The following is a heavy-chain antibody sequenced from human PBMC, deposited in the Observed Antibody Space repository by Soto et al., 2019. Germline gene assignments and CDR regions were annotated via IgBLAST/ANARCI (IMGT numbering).Heavy chain of an antibody. CDR3: ARLVYDTRLNYMYFDF. V-gene: IGHV4-4*02. D-gene: IGHD3-10*01. CDR1: GVSISSGNW. J-gene: IGHJ4*02. Sequence: SETLSLTCAVSGVSISSGNWWTWVRQTPQRGLEYIGEIFHDGTADYYPSFERRVAISVDTSKNQFSLTLTSVTAADTAIYFCARLVYDTRLNYMYFDFWGQGALVTVSS. CDR2: IFHDGTA.